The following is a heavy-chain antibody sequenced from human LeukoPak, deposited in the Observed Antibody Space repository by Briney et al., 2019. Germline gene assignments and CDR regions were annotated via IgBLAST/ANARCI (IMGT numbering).Heavy chain of an antibody. J-gene: IGHJ4*02. CDR3: ARVRGVLRYFDWYYDY. Sequence: PGGSLRLSCAASEFTFTGYWMSWVRQAPGKGLEWVANIKQDGSEKSYVDSVKGRFTISRDNAKNSLYLQMNSLRAEDTAVYYCARVRGVLRYFDWYYDYWSQGTLVTVSS. V-gene: IGHV3-7*03. D-gene: IGHD3-9*01. CDR2: IKQDGSEK. CDR1: EFTFTGYW.